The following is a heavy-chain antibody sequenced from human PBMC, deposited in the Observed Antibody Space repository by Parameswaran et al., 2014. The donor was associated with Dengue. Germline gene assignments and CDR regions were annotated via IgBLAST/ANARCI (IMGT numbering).Heavy chain of an antibody. CDR2: ITSGGST. D-gene: IGHD5-24*01. Sequence: VRQAPGKGLEWVSGITSGGSTYYADSVKGRFTISRDNSKNTLYLQMNSLRAEDTAVYYCTKGPRGMATIPLDYWGQGTPGHRLL. J-gene: IGHJ4*02. V-gene: IGHV3-23*01. CDR3: TKGPRGMATIPLDY.